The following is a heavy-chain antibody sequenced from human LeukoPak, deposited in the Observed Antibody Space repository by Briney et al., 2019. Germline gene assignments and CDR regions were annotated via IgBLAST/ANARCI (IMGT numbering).Heavy chain of an antibody. D-gene: IGHD6-6*01. CDR3: AKGKEYSRSSDDY. V-gene: IGHV3-21*01. Sequence: GGSLRLSCVASGFTFSSCSMNWVRQAPGKGLEWVSSISSSSSSTYYGGSVKGRFTISRDNAKNSLYLQMNSLRAEDTAVYYCAKGKEYSRSSDDYWGQETLVTVSS. CDR2: ISSSSSST. CDR1: GFTFSSCS. J-gene: IGHJ4*02.